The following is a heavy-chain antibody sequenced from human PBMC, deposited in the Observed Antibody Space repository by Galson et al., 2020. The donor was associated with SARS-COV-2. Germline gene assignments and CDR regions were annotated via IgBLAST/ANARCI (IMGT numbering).Heavy chain of an antibody. CDR1: GYSFTSYW. V-gene: IGHV5-51*01. D-gene: IGHD6-13*01. CDR2: IYPGDSDT. Sequence: HGESLKISCKGSGYSFTSYWIGWVRQMPGKGLEWMGIIYPGDSDTRYSPSFQGQVTISADKSISTAYLQWSSLKASDTAMYYCARNRLAAAGTPYYFDYWGQGTLVTVSS. J-gene: IGHJ4*02. CDR3: ARNRLAAAGTPYYFDY.